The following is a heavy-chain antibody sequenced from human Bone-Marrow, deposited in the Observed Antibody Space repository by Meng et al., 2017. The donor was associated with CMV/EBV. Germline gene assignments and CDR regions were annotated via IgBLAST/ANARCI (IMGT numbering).Heavy chain of an antibody. V-gene: IGHV3-49*04. J-gene: IGHJ4*02. CDR3: TIGEHRYCSHTSCHSDY. D-gene: IGHD2-2*01. Sequence: GESLKISCTTSGLVFADYAVSWVRQAPGKGPAWVGFIRSKTYGGITEYGASVKGRFTISRDDSKSVAYLQMNSLKTDDTALYYCTIGEHRYCSHTSCHSDYWGQGTLVTVSS. CDR2: IRSKTYGGIT. CDR1: GLVFADYA.